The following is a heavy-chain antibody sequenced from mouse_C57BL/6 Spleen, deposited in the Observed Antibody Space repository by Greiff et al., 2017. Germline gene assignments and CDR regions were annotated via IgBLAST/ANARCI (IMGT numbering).Heavy chain of an antibody. V-gene: IGHV1-80*01. Sequence: VQLVESGAELVKPGASVKISCKASGYAFSSYWMNWVKQRPGKGLEWIGQIYPGDGDTNYNGKFKGKATLTADKSSSTAYMQLSSLTSEDSAVYFCARILVYWYFDVWGTGTTVTVSS. CDR2: IYPGDGDT. CDR3: ARILVYWYFDV. J-gene: IGHJ1*03. CDR1: GYAFSSYW.